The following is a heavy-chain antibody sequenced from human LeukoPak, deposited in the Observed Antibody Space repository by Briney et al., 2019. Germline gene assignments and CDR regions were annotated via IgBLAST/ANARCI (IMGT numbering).Heavy chain of an antibody. CDR2: IIPILCIA. CDR3: ARSPYYYDSSGYYYGCYYYYMDV. D-gene: IGHD3-22*01. Sequence: ASVKVSCKASGGTFSSYTIGWVRPAPGPGVAWVGRIIPILCIANYAQKFQGRVTITADKSTSTAYMELSSLRSEDTAVYYCARSPYYYDSSGYYYGCYYYYMDVWGKGATVTVSS. CDR1: GGTFSSYT. V-gene: IGHV1-69*02. J-gene: IGHJ6*03.